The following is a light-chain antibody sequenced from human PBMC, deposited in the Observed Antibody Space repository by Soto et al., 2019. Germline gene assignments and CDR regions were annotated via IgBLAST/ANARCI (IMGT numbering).Light chain of an antibody. CDR1: QSISSY. CDR3: QQSYSRPRT. Sequence: DIQMTQSPSSLSASVGDRVTITCRASQSISSYLNWYQQKPGKAPDLLIYVASSLQSGVPSRFSGSGSGTDFTLTISSLQPEDFATYYCQQSYSRPRTFGQGTKVDIK. J-gene: IGKJ1*01. CDR2: VAS. V-gene: IGKV1-39*01.